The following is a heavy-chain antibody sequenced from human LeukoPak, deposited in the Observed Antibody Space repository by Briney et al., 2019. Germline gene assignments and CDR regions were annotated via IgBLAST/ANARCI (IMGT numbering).Heavy chain of an antibody. D-gene: IGHD5-24*01. CDR2: INPSGGST. CDR1: GYTFTSYY. CDR3: VVEMATINFDY. V-gene: IGHV1-46*01. Sequence: ASVKVSCKASGYTFTSYYMHWVRQAPGQGLEWMGIINPSGGSTSYAQKFQGRVTMTRDMSTSTVYMELSSLRSEDTAVYYCVVEMATINFDYWGQGTLVTVSS. J-gene: IGHJ4*02.